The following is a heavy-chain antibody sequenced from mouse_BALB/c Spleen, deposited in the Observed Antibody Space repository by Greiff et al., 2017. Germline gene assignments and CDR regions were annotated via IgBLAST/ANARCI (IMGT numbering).Heavy chain of an antibody. CDR1: GFTFSSFG. D-gene: IGHD1-1*01. Sequence: EVQLVESGGGLVQPGGSRKLSCAASGFTFSSFGMHWVRQAPEKGLEWVAYISSGSSTIYYADTVKGRFTISRDNPKNTLFLQMTSLRSEDTAMYDCARSWTTVVARYAMDYWGQGTSVTVSS. J-gene: IGHJ4*01. V-gene: IGHV5-17*02. CDR2: ISSGSSTI. CDR3: ARSWTTVVARYAMDY.